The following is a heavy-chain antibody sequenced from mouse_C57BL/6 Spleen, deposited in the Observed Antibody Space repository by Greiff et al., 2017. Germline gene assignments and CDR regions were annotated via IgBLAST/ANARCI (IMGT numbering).Heavy chain of an antibody. J-gene: IGHJ2*01. CDR2: INPNNGGT. CDR1: GYTFTDYY. CDR3: ARRNYYGTLYFDY. D-gene: IGHD1-1*01. Sequence: VQLQQSGPELVKPGASVKISCKASGYTFTDYYMNWVKQSHGKSLEWIGDINPNNGGTSYNQKFKGKATLTVDKSSSTAYMELRSLTSEDSAVYYCARRNYYGTLYFDYWGQGTTLTVSS. V-gene: IGHV1-26*01.